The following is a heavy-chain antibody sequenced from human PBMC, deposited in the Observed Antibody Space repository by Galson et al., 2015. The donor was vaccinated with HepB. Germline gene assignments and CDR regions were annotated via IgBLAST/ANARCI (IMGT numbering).Heavy chain of an antibody. CDR2: IKQDGGEK. V-gene: IGHV3-7*01. CDR3: ARDRSGYDFWSGYSSSLDY. J-gene: IGHJ4*02. Sequence: SLRLSCAASGFTFSSYWMSWVRQAPGKGLEWVANIKQDGGEKYYVDSVKGRFTISRDNAKNSLYLQMNSLRAEDTAVYYCARDRSGYDFWSGYSSSLDYWGQGTLVTVSS. D-gene: IGHD3-3*01. CDR1: GFTFSSYW.